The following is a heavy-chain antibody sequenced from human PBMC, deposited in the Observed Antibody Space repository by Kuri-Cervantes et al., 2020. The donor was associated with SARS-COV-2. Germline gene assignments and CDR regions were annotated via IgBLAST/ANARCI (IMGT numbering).Heavy chain of an antibody. V-gene: IGHV4-59*01. J-gene: IGHJ6*03. CDR3: ARTLVVPAAMLGYYYYYMDV. CDR1: GGSISSYY. Sequence: SETLSLTCTVSGGSISSYYWSWIRQPPGKGLEWIGYIYYSGSTNYNPSLKSRVTISVDTSKSQFSLKLSSVTAADTAVYYCARTLVVPAAMLGYYYYYMDVWGKGTTVTVSS. CDR2: IYYSGST. D-gene: IGHD2-2*01.